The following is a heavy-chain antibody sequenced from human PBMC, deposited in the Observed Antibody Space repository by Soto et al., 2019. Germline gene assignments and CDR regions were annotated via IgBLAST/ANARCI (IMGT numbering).Heavy chain of an antibody. CDR1: GGSISSGGYY. J-gene: IGHJ5*02. Sequence: QVQLQESGPGLVKPSQTLSLTCTVSGGSISSGGYYWSWIRQHPGKGLEWIGYIYYSGSTYYNPSLRSPVTISVDPSKNQCSLKLSSVTAADTAVYYCAREALEDSNWFDPWGQGTLVTVSS. CDR3: AREALEDSNWFDP. V-gene: IGHV4-31*01. CDR2: IYYSGST.